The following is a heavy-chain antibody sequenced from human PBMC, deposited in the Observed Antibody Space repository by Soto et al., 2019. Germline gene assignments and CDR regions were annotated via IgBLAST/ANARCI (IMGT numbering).Heavy chain of an antibody. J-gene: IGHJ5*02. V-gene: IGHV1-46*01. CDR1: GYTFTSYY. Sequence: ASVKVSCKASGYTFTSYYMHWVRQAPGQGLEWMGIINPSGGSTSYAQKFQGRVSMTSDTSISTASMALSSLTSEDTAVYYCARMIYYGSRNPTWFDPWGQGSLVTISS. D-gene: IGHD3-10*01. CDR2: INPSGGST. CDR3: ARMIYYGSRNPTWFDP.